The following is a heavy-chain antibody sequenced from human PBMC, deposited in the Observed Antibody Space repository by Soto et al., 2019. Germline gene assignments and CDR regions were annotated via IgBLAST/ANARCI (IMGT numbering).Heavy chain of an antibody. CDR3: ARGRRYCSSTSCYARSVHGMDV. J-gene: IGHJ6*02. CDR2: ISSSSSYI. V-gene: IGHV3-21*01. CDR1: GFTFSSYS. D-gene: IGHD2-2*01. Sequence: GGSLRLSCAASGFTFSSYSMNWVRQAPGKGLEWVSSISSSSSYIYYADSVKGRFTISRDNAKNSLYLQMNSLRAEDTAVYYCARGRRYCSSTSCYARSVHGMDVWGQGTTVTVSS.